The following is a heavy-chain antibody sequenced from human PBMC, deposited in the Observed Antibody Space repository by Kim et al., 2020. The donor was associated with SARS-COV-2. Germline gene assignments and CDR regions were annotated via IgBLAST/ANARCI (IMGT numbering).Heavy chain of an antibody. Sequence: GGSLRLSCAASGFTFNSYSMNWVRQAPGKGLEWLSSISSSSTTIYYANSVKGRFTISRDNAKNSLYLQMNSLRAEDTALYYCARDPGHYWGEGTLVTVSS. D-gene: IGHD7-27*01. CDR1: GFTFNSYS. CDR3: ARDPGHY. V-gene: IGHV3-48*04. CDR2: ISSSSTTI. J-gene: IGHJ4*02.